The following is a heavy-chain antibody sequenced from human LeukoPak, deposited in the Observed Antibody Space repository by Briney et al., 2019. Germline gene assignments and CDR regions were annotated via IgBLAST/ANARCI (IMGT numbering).Heavy chain of an antibody. D-gene: IGHD2-2*01. J-gene: IGHJ6*03. Sequence: GGSLRLSCAASGFTFSNAWMSWVRQAPGKGLEWVGRIKSKTDGGTTDYAAPVKGRFTISRDDSKNTLYLQMNSLKTEDTAVYYCTATGGDCSSTSCSFYYYYYYYMDVWGKGTTVTVSS. V-gene: IGHV3-15*01. CDR1: GFTFSNAW. CDR3: TATGGDCSSTSCSFYYYYYYYMDV. CDR2: IKSKTDGGTT.